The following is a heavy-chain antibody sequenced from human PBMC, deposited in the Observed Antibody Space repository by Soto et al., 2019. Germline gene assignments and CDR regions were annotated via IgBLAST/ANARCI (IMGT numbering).Heavy chain of an antibody. CDR2: INHSGST. CDR3: AREKASYYYDSSGYTAGWFDS. Sequence: SETLSLTCAVYGGSFSGYYWSWIRQPPGKGLEWIGEINHSGSTNYNPSLKSRVTISVDTSKNQFSLKLSSVTAADTAVYYCAREKASYYYDSSGYTAGWFDSWGPGTLVTVSS. V-gene: IGHV4-34*01. J-gene: IGHJ5*01. D-gene: IGHD3-22*01. CDR1: GGSFSGYY.